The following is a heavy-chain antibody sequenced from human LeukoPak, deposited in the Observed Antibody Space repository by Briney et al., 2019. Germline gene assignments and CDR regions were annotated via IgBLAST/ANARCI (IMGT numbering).Heavy chain of an antibody. CDR1: GFTFSSYG. J-gene: IGHJ4*02. V-gene: IGHV3-33*01. CDR3: AREYGSGSYLFDY. Sequence: GGSLRLSCAASGFTFSSYGMHWVRQAPGKGLEWVAVIWYDGSNKYYADSVKGRFTISRDNSKNTLYLQMNRLRAEDTAVYYCAREYGSGSYLFDYWGQGTLVTVSS. D-gene: IGHD3-10*01. CDR2: IWYDGSNK.